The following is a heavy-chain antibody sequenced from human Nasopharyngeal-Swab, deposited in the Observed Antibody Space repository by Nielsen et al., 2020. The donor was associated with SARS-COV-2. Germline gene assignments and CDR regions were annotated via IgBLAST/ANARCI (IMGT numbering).Heavy chain of an antibody. CDR3: ARSPPSYYDSSGYNFDY. V-gene: IGHV2-70*11. Sequence: SGPTLVKPTPTLTLTYNFSGFSLSTSGMCVSWIRQPPGKALEWLARIDWDDDKYYSTSLKTRLTISKDTSKNQVVLTMTNMDPVDTATYYCARSPPSYYDSSGYNFDYWGQGTLVTVSS. CDR2: IDWDDDK. J-gene: IGHJ4*02. D-gene: IGHD3-22*01. CDR1: GFSLSTSGMC.